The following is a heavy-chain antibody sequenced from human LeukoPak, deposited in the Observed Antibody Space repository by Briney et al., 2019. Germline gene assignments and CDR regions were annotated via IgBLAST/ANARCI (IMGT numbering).Heavy chain of an antibody. D-gene: IGHD1-14*01. CDR1: GFTFSSYS. V-gene: IGHV3-23*01. CDR3: AKNLPGRPFDY. CDR2: IGTGSDDT. Sequence: GGSLRLSCAASGFTFSSYSMNWVRQAPGKGLEWVSSIGTGSDDTYYADSVKGRFIISRDNSKNTLSLQMNSLRAEDTAIYYCAKNLPGRPFDYWGQGALVTVSS. J-gene: IGHJ4*02.